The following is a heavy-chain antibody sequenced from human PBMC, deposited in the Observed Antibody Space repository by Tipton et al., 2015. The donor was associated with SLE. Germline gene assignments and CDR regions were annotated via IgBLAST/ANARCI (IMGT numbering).Heavy chain of an antibody. J-gene: IGHJ5*02. D-gene: IGHD3-16*01. Sequence: SLRLSCEASGFIFRDYWMSWVRQAPGKGLEWVSIIHVAGATFYADSVKGRFTVSRDNSKNTVYLQMNNLRLEDTAIYYCANDHRPIGLGVSTWGQGALVTVSS. CDR1: GFIFRDYW. CDR2: IHVAGAT. V-gene: IGHV3-23*03. CDR3: ANDHRPIGLGVST.